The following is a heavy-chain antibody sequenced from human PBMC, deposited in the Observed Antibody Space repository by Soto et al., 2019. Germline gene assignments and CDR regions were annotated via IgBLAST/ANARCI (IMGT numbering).Heavy chain of an antibody. Sequence: SETLSLTCAVYGGSFSGYYWSLIRQAPGKGLEWIGEINHSGSTNYNPSLKSRVTISVDTSKNQFSLKLSSVTAADTAVYYCASKADTAMVRGWNWVDPWGQGTLVTVSS. V-gene: IGHV4-34*01. CDR3: ASKADTAMVRGWNWVDP. J-gene: IGHJ5*02. CDR2: INHSGST. CDR1: GGSFSGYY. D-gene: IGHD5-18*01.